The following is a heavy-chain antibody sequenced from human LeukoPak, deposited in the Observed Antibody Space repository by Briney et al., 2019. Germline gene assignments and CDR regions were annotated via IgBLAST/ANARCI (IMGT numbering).Heavy chain of an antibody. Sequence: GGSLRLSCAASGFTFSSYSMNWVRQAPGKGLEWVSSISSSSSYIYYAGSVKGRFTISRDNNKNSLSLQMNSLRTEDTALYYCAKGSGYCTSTSCYSYFDYWGQGTLVTVSS. V-gene: IGHV3-21*04. D-gene: IGHD2-2*02. CDR2: ISSSSSYI. J-gene: IGHJ4*02. CDR1: GFTFSSYS. CDR3: AKGSGYCTSTSCYSYFDY.